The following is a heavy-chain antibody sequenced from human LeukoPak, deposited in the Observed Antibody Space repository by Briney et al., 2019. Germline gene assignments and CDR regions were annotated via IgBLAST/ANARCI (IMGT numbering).Heavy chain of an antibody. V-gene: IGHV3-15*01. D-gene: IGHD3-9*01. CDR3: TSDYDVLTGYVDY. CDR1: GITFSNAW. Sequence: GGSLRLSCAASGITFSNAWMSWVRQAPGQGLEWVGRIKSKTEGGTTDYAAPVKGRFSISRDDSKNRLYLQMTSLKTEHTAGYYFTSDYDVLTGYVDYWGQGTLCTVSS. J-gene: IGHJ4*02. CDR2: IKSKTEGGTT.